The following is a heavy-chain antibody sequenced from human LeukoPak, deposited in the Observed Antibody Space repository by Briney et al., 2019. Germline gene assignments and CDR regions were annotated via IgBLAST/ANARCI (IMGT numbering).Heavy chain of an antibody. CDR3: AREFNDIVVVVAASYYYYGMDV. J-gene: IGHJ6*02. Sequence: GGSLRLSCAASGFTFSNAWMNWVRQAPGKGLEWVGRIKSKTDGGATDYAAPVKGRFTISRDDSKNTLYLQMNSLRAEDTAVYYCAREFNDIVVVVAASYYYYGMDVWGQGTTVTVSS. D-gene: IGHD2-15*01. CDR1: GFTFSNAW. V-gene: IGHV3-15*07. CDR2: IKSKTDGGAT.